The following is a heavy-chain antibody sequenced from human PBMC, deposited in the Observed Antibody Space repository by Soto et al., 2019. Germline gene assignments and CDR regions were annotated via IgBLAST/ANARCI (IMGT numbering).Heavy chain of an antibody. CDR1: GGSISSYY. D-gene: IGHD2-2*01. V-gene: IGHV4-59*01. J-gene: IGHJ6*03. CDR3: ARGFVVVPAAHTPYYYYMDV. CDR2: IYYSGST. Sequence: SETLSLTCTVSGGSISSYYWSWIRQPPGKGLEWIGYIYYSGSTNYNPSLKSRVTISVDTSKNQFSLKLSSVTAADTAVYYCARGFVVVPAAHTPYYYYMDVWGKGTTVTVSS.